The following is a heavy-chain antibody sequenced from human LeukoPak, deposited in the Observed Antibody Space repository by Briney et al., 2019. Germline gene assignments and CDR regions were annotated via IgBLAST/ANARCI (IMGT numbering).Heavy chain of an antibody. Sequence: PGGSLRLSCAASGFTLSDYYMNWIRQAPGKGLEWVSYISSSGNTISYADSVKGRFTISRDNAKNSLYLQVISLRAEDTAVYYCARGPSIAARYDAFDIWGQGTMVTVSS. J-gene: IGHJ3*02. V-gene: IGHV3-11*04. D-gene: IGHD6-6*01. CDR2: ISSSGNTI. CDR3: ARGPSIAARYDAFDI. CDR1: GFTLSDYY.